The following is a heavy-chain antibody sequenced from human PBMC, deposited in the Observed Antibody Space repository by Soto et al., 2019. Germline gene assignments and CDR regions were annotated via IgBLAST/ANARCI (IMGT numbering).Heavy chain of an antibody. CDR2: INPNSGDT. CDR3: ARDVSGSSNFDYHYYGMDV. V-gene: IGHV1-2*04. J-gene: IGHJ6*02. D-gene: IGHD4-4*01. CDR1: GYTFTGYY. Sequence: ASVKVSCKASGYTFTGYYIHWVRQAPGQGLEWMGWINPNSGDTKYAQKFQGWVTMTRYTSITTTYMELRRLKYDDTAIYYCARDVSGSSNFDYHYYGMDVWGQGTTVTVSS.